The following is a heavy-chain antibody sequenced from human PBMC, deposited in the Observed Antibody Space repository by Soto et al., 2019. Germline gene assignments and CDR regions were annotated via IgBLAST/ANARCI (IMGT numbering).Heavy chain of an antibody. CDR1: GIAFSNYA. J-gene: IGHJ4*02. Sequence: EVQLLESGGGLVQPGGSLRLSCTASGIAFSNYAMSWVRQAPRKGLEWVSTISTSGGRPYYADSVKGRFTISRDNSKNTRYLQMNSLRAEDTAVYYCAKDPDRYDYVWGTYRYIDHWGQGTRVTVSS. CDR2: ISTSGGRP. CDR3: AKDPDRYDYVWGTYRYIDH. D-gene: IGHD3-16*02. V-gene: IGHV3-23*01.